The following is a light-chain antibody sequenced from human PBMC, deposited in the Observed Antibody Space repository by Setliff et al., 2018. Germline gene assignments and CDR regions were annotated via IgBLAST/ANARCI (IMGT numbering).Light chain of an antibody. CDR3: LSYTNSDTVV. Sequence: ALTQPASVSGSPGQSITISCTGTSSDIGGYKYVSWCQQHPGKAPKLMIYEVIKRPSGVSNRFSGSKSGNTASLTISGLQAEDEADYYCLSYTNSDTVVFGTGTRAPS. J-gene: IGLJ1*01. V-gene: IGLV2-14*01. CDR2: EVI. CDR1: SSDIGGYKY.